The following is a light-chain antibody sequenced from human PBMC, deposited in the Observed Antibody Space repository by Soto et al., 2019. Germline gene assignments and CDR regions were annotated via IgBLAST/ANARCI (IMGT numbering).Light chain of an antibody. J-gene: IGKJ1*01. Sequence: EIVLTQSPVTLSLSPGEIATLSCSASQSISSTSLAWYQQRPGQAPRLLIYIASSRATGIPDRFSGSGSGTDFTLTISRLEPEDFAVYYCQNYGNSLWKFGQGTKVDVK. CDR3: QNYGNSLWK. V-gene: IGKV3-20*01. CDR1: QSISSTS. CDR2: IAS.